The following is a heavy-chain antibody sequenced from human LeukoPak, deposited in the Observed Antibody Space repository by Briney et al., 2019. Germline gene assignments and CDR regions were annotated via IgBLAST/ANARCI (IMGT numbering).Heavy chain of an antibody. CDR1: GGTFSGYY. V-gene: IGHV4-34*01. D-gene: IGHD3-16*01. CDR2: INHSGST. CDR3: ARGGGGMRIYGKNWFDP. J-gene: IGHJ5*02. Sequence: SETLSLTCAVYGGTFSGYYRSWIRQPPGKGLEWIGEINHSGSTNNNPSLKSRVTISVDTSKNQFSLKLSSVTAADTAVYYCARGGGGMRIYGKNWFDPWGQGTLVTVSS.